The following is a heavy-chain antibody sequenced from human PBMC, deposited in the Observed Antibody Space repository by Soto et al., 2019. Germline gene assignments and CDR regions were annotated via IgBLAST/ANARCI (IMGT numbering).Heavy chain of an antibody. CDR2: ISYDGSNK. D-gene: IGHD6-13*01. CDR1: GFTFSTYA. Sequence: QVQLVESGGGVVQPGRSLKLSCAASGFTFSTYAMNWVRQAPGKGLEWVSVISYDGSNKQFADSVKARFTISRDNSKNTLYLQMNSLRAEDTAVYYCARDEAAAGNGKVDYWGQGTLVTVSS. V-gene: IGHV3-30*04. CDR3: ARDEAAAGNGKVDY. J-gene: IGHJ4*02.